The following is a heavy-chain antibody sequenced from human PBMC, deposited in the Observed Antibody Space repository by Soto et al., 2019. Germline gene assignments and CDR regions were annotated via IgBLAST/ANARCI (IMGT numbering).Heavy chain of an antibody. D-gene: IGHD2-15*01. CDR1: GFTFSSYA. Sequence: AGGSLRLACAASGFTFSSYAMSWVRQAPGKGLEWVSAISGSVGSTYYADSVKGRFTISRDDSKNSLYLQMNSLKTEDTAVYYCTHLGSGFHIWGQGTMVTVSS. CDR3: THLGSGFHI. V-gene: IGHV3-23*01. CDR2: ISGSVGST. J-gene: IGHJ3*02.